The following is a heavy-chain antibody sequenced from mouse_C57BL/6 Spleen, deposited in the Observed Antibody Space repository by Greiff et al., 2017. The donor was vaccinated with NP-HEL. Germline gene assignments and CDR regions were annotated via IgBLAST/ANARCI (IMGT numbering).Heavy chain of an antibody. CDR1: GYTFTSYW. J-gene: IGHJ2*01. CDR3: ARYHYGSSPYFDY. D-gene: IGHD1-1*01. Sequence: VQLQQPGAELVKPGASVKMSCKASGYTFTSYWITWVKQRPGQGLEWIGDIYPGSGSTNYNEKFKSKATLTVDTSSSTAYMQLSSLTSEDSAVYYCARYHYGSSPYFDYWGQGTTLTVSS. CDR2: IYPGSGST. V-gene: IGHV1-55*01.